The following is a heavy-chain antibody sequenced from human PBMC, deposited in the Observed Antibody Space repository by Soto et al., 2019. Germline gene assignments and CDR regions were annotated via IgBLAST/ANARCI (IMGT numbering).Heavy chain of an antibody. J-gene: IGHJ4*02. CDR3: ARGSSGYISSWYYFDY. V-gene: IGHV3-23*01. Sequence: GGSLRLSCAASGFTFSSYGIHWVRQAPGRGLEWVATISGIGGSTYLADSVKGRLSISRDNSKNTVSLLMNSLRAEDTAVYFCARGSSGYISSWYYFDYWGRGTLVTVSS. CDR2: ISGIGGST. D-gene: IGHD6-13*01. CDR1: GFTFSSYG.